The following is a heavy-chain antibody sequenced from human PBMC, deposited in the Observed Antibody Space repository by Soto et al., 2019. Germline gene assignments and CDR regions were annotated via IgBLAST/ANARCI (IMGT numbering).Heavy chain of an antibody. Sequence: GGSLRLSCAASGFTFSSYAMSWVRQAPGKGLEWVSAISGSGGSTYYADSVKGRFTISRDNSKNTLYLQMNSLRAEDTAVYYCAKDKQLGYYYYYMDVWGKGTTVTVSS. J-gene: IGHJ6*03. CDR3: AKDKQLGYYYYYMDV. CDR1: GFTFSSYA. V-gene: IGHV3-23*01. CDR2: ISGSGGST. D-gene: IGHD6-6*01.